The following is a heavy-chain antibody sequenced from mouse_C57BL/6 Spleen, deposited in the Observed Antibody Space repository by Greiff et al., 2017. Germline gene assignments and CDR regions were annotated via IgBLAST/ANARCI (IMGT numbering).Heavy chain of an antibody. CDR1: GFTFSNYW. J-gene: IGHJ1*03. D-gene: IGHD1-1*01. V-gene: IGHV6-3*01. CDR3: TKITTGYWYFDV. CDR2: IRLKSDNYAT. Sequence: DVKLQESGGGLVQPGGSMKLSCVASGFTFSNYWMNWVRQSPEKGLEWVAQIRLKSDNYATHYAESVKGRFTISRDDSKSSVYLQMNNLRAEDTGIYYCTKITTGYWYFDVWGTGTTVTVSS.